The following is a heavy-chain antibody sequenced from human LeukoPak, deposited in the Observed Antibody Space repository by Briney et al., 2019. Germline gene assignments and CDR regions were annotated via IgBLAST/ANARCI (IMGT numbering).Heavy chain of an antibody. CDR3: ARDGDYDILTGYLNGDAFDI. V-gene: IGHV3-48*01. D-gene: IGHD3-9*01. CDR2: ISSSSSTI. CDR1: GFTFSSYS. J-gene: IGHJ3*02. Sequence: GGSLRLSCAASGFTFSSYSMNWVRQAPGKGLEWVSYISSSSSTIYYADSVKGRFTISRDNAKNSLYLQMNSLRAEDTAVYYSARDGDYDILTGYLNGDAFDIWGQGTMVTVSS.